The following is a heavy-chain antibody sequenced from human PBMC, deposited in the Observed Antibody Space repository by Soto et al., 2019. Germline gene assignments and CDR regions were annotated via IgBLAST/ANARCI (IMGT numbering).Heavy chain of an antibody. CDR2: IIPILGIA. D-gene: IGHD2-15*01. J-gene: IGHJ3*02. CDR1: GGTFSSYT. Sequence: QVQLVQSGAEVKKPGSSVKVSCKASGGTFSSYTISWVRQAPGQGLEWMGRIIPILGIANYAQKFQGRVTITADKSKSTAYMELSSLRSEDTAVYYCARTTAVVASLDAFDIWGQGTMVTVSS. V-gene: IGHV1-69*02. CDR3: ARTTAVVASLDAFDI.